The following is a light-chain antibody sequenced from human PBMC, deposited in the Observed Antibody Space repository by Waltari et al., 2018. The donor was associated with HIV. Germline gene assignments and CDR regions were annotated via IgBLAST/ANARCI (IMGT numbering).Light chain of an antibody. J-gene: IGLJ2*01. CDR2: EDT. CDR1: NSDIGGYDR. V-gene: IGLV2-18*02. Sequence: QSALTQPPSVSGSPGQSVTISCAGTNSDIGGYDRVSWYQQPPGTAPTPLIYEDTNRPAGVPGLFSASKSGTTASLTISGLQAGDEGDYYCRSYSATNTVVFGGGTKLTVL. CDR3: RSYSATNTVV.